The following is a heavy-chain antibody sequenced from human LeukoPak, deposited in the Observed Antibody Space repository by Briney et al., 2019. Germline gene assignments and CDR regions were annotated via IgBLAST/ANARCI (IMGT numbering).Heavy chain of an antibody. Sequence: PGGSLRLSCAASGFTFSSYGMHWVRQAPGKGLEWVAFIRYDGSNKYYADSVKGRFTISRDNSKNTLYLQMNSLRAEDTAVYYCVKDRAYYYDSSGYYPYYFDYWGQGTLVTVSS. CDR2: IRYDGSNK. CDR1: GFTFSSYG. V-gene: IGHV3-30*02. J-gene: IGHJ4*02. D-gene: IGHD3-22*01. CDR3: VKDRAYYYDSSGYYPYYFDY.